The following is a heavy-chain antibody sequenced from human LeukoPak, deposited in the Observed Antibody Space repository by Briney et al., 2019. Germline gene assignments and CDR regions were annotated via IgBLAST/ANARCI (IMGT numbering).Heavy chain of an antibody. CDR2: IYYSGST. CDR3: ARTSGYSSSWYIDY. Sequence: SAPLSLPCTVSGGSISSSSYYWGWSRPPPGKGLEWIGSIYYSGSTYYNPSLKSRVTISVDTSKNQFSLKLSSVTAADTAVYYCARTSGYSSSWYIDYWGQGTLVTVSS. CDR1: GGSISSSSYY. D-gene: IGHD6-13*01. J-gene: IGHJ4*02. V-gene: IGHV4-39*07.